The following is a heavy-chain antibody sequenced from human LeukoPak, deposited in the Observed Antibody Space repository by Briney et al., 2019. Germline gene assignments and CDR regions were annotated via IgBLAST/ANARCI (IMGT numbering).Heavy chain of an antibody. CDR3: ARVASTTRRHDAFDI. CDR2: ITPNSGGT. CDR1: GYTLTDFY. V-gene: IGHV1-2*02. D-gene: IGHD1-1*01. Sequence: ASVKVSCKASGYTLTDFYIHWMRQAPGQGLEWMGWITPNSGGTIYGQKFQGRVTLTRDTSTSTAYMELSRLRSDDTAVYYCARVASTTRRHDAFDIWGQGTMVTISS. J-gene: IGHJ3*02.